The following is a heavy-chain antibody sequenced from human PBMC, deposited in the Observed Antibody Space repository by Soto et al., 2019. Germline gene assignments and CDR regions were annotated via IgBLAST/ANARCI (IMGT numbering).Heavy chain of an antibody. CDR2: INPSGGST. D-gene: IGHD1-26*01. V-gene: IGHV1-46*01. CDR1: GYTFTSYY. J-gene: IGHJ6*02. Sequence: ASVKVSCKASGYTFTSYYMHWVRQAPGQGLEWMGIINPSGGSTSYAQKFQGRVTMTRDTSTSTVYMELSSPRSEDTAVYYCARVRGLVGATTPHYYYYGMDVWGQGTTVTVSS. CDR3: ARVRGLVGATTPHYYYYGMDV.